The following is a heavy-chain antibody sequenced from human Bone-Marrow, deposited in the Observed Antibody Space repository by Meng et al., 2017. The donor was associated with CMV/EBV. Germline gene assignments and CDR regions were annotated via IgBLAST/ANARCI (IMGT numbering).Heavy chain of an antibody. V-gene: IGHV3-21*01. J-gene: IGHJ4*02. CDR2: ISSSSSYI. CDR3: ARDFLRAPGIFDY. CDR1: GFTFSSYS. D-gene: IGHD1-1*01. Sequence: GESLKISCAASGFTFSSYSMNWVRQAPGKGLEWVSSISSSSSYIYYADSVKGRFTISRDNAKNSLYLQMNSLRAEDTAVYYCARDFLRAPGIFDYWGQGTLVTVSS.